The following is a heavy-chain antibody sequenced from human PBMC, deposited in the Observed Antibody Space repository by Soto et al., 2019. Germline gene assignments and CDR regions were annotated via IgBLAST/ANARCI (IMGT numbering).Heavy chain of an antibody. Sequence: PGGSLRLSCAASGFTFSSYAMSWVRQAPGKGLEWVSAISGSGGSTYYADSVKGRFTISRDNSKNTLYLQMNSLRAEDTAVYYCAKDLGITMIVVVITTPDAFDIWGQGTMVTVS. J-gene: IGHJ3*02. CDR2: ISGSGGST. CDR1: GFTFSSYA. V-gene: IGHV3-23*01. D-gene: IGHD3-22*01. CDR3: AKDLGITMIVVVITTPDAFDI.